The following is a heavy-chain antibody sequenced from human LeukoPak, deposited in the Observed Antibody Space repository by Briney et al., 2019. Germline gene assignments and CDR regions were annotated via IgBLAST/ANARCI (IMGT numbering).Heavy chain of an antibody. V-gene: IGHV3-23*01. CDR1: GFTFSNYA. Sequence: PGGSLRLSCAASGFTFSNYAMSWVRQAPGKGLEWVSAISGSGGNTYYADSVKGRFTISRDNSKNTLYLQMNSLRAEDTAVYYCARDHFVRTGYFDYWGQGTLVTVSS. D-gene: IGHD2-8*01. CDR3: ARDHFVRTGYFDY. CDR2: ISGSGGNT. J-gene: IGHJ4*02.